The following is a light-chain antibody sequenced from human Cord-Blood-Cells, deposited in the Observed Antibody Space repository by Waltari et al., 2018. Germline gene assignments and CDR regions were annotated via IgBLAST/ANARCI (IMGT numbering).Light chain of an antibody. J-gene: IGKJ5*01. CDR2: ATS. Sequence: DIQMTQSPSSVSASVGDRVTITCRASQGSSSWLAWYQQKPGKAPKLLIYATSSLQREVPSRFGGSGSGTDFTLTISSLQPEDFATYYCQQANSFPITFGQGTRVEIK. CDR3: QQANSFPIT. V-gene: IGKV1D-12*01. CDR1: QGSSSW.